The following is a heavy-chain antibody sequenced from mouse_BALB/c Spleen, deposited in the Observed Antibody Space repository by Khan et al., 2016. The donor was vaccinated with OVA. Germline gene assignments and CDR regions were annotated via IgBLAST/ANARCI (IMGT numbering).Heavy chain of an antibody. CDR1: GFAFISYD. D-gene: IGHD2-10*01. CDR2: ISSGGSYS. J-gene: IGHJ3*01. Sequence: EVELVESGGGLVKPGGSLKLSCAASGFAFISYDMSWVRQTPEKRLEWVATISSGGSYSYYPDSVEGRFTISRDIDRKTLYLQMSSLRSEDTAFYYCARPSYYGNPWFTYWGQGTRVTVSA. CDR3: ARPSYYGNPWFTY. V-gene: IGHV5-9*02.